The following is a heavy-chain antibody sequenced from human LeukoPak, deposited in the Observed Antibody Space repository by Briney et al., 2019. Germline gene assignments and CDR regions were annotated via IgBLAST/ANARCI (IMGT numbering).Heavy chain of an antibody. D-gene: IGHD1-26*01. J-gene: IGHJ3*02. CDR2: IYSGGST. CDR3: ARDSAQHAFDI. V-gene: IGHV3-53*01. CDR1: GFTVSSNY. Sequence: GGSLRLSCAASGFTVSSNYMSWVRQAPGKGLEWVSVIYSGGSTYYADSVKGRFTISRDNSKNTLYLQMNSLRAGDTAVYYCARDSAQHAFDIWGQGTMVTVSS.